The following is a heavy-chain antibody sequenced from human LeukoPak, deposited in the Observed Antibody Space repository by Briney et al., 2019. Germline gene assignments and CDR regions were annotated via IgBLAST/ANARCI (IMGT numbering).Heavy chain of an antibody. CDR3: ASRNLGYCSGGSCYSSWVTHY. V-gene: IGHV1-2*02. CDR2: INPNSGGT. D-gene: IGHD2-15*01. J-gene: IGHJ4*02. CDR1: GYTFTGYY. Sequence: ASVKVSCKASGYTFTGYYMHWVRQAPGQGLEWMGWINPNSGGTNYAQKFQGRVTMTRDTSISTAYMELSRLRSDDTAVYYCASRNLGYCSGGSCYSSWVTHYWGQGTLVTVSS.